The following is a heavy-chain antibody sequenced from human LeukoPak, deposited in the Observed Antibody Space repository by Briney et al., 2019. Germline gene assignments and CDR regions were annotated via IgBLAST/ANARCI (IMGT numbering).Heavy chain of an antibody. J-gene: IGHJ4*02. CDR2: IYYSGST. V-gene: IGHV4-59*08. D-gene: IGHD3-10*01. CDR1: GGSISSYY. Sequence: SETLSLTCTVSGGSISSYYWSWIRQPPGKGLEWIGYIYYSGSTNYNPSLKSRVTISVDTSKNQFSLKLSSVAAADTAVYYCSRHYYGSGTYPSDYWGQGTLVTVSS. CDR3: SRHYYGSGTYPSDY.